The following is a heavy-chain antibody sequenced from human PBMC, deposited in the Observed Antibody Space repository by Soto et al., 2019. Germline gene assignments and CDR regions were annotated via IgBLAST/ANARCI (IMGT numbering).Heavy chain of an antibody. CDR2: ISGSGGST. V-gene: IGHV3-23*01. Sequence: HPGGSLRLSCAASGFTFSSYAMSWVRQAPGKGLEWVSAISGSGGSTYYADSVKGRFTISRDNSKNTLYLQMNSLRAEDTAVYYCAKVGQWLVHSWFDPWGQGTLVTVSS. CDR1: GFTFSSYA. CDR3: AKVGQWLVHSWFDP. J-gene: IGHJ5*02. D-gene: IGHD6-19*01.